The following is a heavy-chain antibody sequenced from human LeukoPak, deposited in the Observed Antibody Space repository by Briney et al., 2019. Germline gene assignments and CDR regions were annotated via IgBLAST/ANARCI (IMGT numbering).Heavy chain of an antibody. CDR2: ISWNSGSI. CDR3: ATCFNTVADAFDI. CDR1: GFTFDDYA. J-gene: IGHJ3*02. Sequence: GGSLRLSCAASGFTFDDYAMHWVRQAPGKGLEWVSGISWNSGSIGYADSVKGRFTISRDNSKNTLYLQMNSLRAEDTALYYCATCFNTVADAFDIWGQGTMVTVSS. V-gene: IGHV3-9*01. D-gene: IGHD5-12*01.